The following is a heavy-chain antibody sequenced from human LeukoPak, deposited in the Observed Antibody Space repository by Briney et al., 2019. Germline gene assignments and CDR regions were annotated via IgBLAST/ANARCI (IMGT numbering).Heavy chain of an antibody. V-gene: IGHV3-49*03. D-gene: IGHD6-19*01. J-gene: IGHJ4*02. CDR2: IRSKDYGVTT. CDR3: TRGARGNEQWLVSTHFDY. CDR1: GVTLGVYA. Sequence: GGPLSLSCTPSGVTLGVYAMIWFRQAPGKGLEWGGFIRSKDYGVTTEYAASVKGRLTISRDDSKSIAYLQMNSLKTEDTAVYYCTRGARGNEQWLVSTHFDYWGQGTLVTVSS.